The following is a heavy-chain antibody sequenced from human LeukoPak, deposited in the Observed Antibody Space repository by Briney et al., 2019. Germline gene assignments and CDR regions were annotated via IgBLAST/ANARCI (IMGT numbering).Heavy chain of an antibody. CDR2: INPSGGST. D-gene: IGHD3-22*01. J-gene: IGHJ6*03. V-gene: IGHV1-46*01. CDR3: ARAGDYYDSSGYYYYYYMDV. CDR1: GYTFTSYY. Sequence: ASVKVSCKASGYTFTSYYMHWVRQAPGQGLEWMGIINPSGGSTSYAQKFQGRVTMTRDMSTSTVYMELSSLRSEDTAVYYCARAGDYYDSSGYYYYYYMDVWGKGTTVTVSS.